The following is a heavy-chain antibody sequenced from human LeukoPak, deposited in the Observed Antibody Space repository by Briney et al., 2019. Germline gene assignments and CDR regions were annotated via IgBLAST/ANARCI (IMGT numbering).Heavy chain of an antibody. J-gene: IGHJ6*02. CDR3: TRDLMDYDVSTGLHHYYMDV. CDR1: GFTFSSYG. CDR2: ISYDGSNK. D-gene: IGHD3-9*01. Sequence: PGRSLRLSCAASGFTFSSYGMHWVRQAPGKGLEWVAVISYDGSNKYYADSVKGRFTISRDNSKNPLYLQMNSLRAEDTAVYYCTRDLMDYDVSTGLHHYYMDVWRQGTTVTVSS. V-gene: IGHV3-30*03.